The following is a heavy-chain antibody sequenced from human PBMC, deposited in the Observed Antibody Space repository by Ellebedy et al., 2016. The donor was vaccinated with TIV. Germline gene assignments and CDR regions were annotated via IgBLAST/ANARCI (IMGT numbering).Heavy chain of an antibody. Sequence: GGSLRLXXAASGFTFSSYAISWVRRAPGKGLEWVSVITGSGASTYYADSVKGRFTISRDNSKNTVYLQMNSLRAEDAAVYYCAKDRHYNPQYYFDYWGQGTLVTVSS. J-gene: IGHJ4*02. D-gene: IGHD5-24*01. CDR2: ITGSGAST. CDR3: AKDRHYNPQYYFDY. CDR1: GFTFSSYA. V-gene: IGHV3-23*01.